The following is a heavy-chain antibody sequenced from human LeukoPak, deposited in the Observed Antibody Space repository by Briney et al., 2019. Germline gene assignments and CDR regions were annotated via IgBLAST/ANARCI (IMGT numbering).Heavy chain of an antibody. D-gene: IGHD3-22*01. CDR3: ARSSRDSSGWPYYYMDV. CDR1: GVSISSSSYY. J-gene: IGHJ6*03. CDR2: IYSSGST. Sequence: SETLSLTCNVSGVSISSSSYYWGWIRQPPGKGLEWIGSIYSSGSTYYNPSLKSRVTISVDTSKNQFSLKLSSVTAADTAVYYCARSSRDSSGWPYYYMDVWGKGTTVTISS. V-gene: IGHV4-39*01.